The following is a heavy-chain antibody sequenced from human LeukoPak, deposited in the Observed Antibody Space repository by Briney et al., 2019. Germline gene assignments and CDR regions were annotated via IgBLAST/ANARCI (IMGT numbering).Heavy chain of an antibody. D-gene: IGHD1-26*01. CDR3: ARVELTRANYYYYYGMDV. J-gene: IGHJ6*04. CDR1: GGTFSSYA. V-gene: IGHV1-69*13. Sequence: ASVKVSCKASGGTFSSYAISWVRQAPGQGLEWMGGIIPIFGTANYVQKFQGRVTITADESTSTAYMELSSLRSEDTAVYYCARVELTRANYYYYYGMDVWGKGTTVTVSS. CDR2: IIPIFGTA.